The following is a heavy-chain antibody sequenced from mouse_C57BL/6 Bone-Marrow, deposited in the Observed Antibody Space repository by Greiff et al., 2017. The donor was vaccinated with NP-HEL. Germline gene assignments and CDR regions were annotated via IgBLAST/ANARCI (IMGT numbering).Heavy chain of an antibody. V-gene: IGHV1-81*01. D-gene: IGHD1-1*01. CDR3: ARAPTTVVAHWYFDV. CDR1: GYTFTSYG. J-gene: IGHJ1*03. CDR2: IYPRSGNT. Sequence: VKLQESGAELARPGASVKLSCKASGYTFTSYGISWVKQRTGQGLEWIGEIYPRSGNTYYNEKFKGKATLTADKSSSTAYMELRSLTSEDSAVYCCARAPTTVVAHWYFDVWGTGTTVTVSS.